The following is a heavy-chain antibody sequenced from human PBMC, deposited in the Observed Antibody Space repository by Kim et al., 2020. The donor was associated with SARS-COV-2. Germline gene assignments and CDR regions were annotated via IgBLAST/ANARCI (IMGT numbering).Heavy chain of an antibody. V-gene: IGHV3-66*01. CDR3: AREGRDYYGSGSYYNVGVDY. D-gene: IGHD3-10*01. CDR1: GFTVSSNY. CDR2: IYSGGST. J-gene: IGHJ4*02. Sequence: GGSLRLSCAASGFTVSSNYMSWVRQAPGKGLEWVSVIYSGGSTYYADSVKGRFTISRDNSKNTLYLQMNSLRAEDTAVYYCAREGRDYYGSGSYYNVGVDYWVQGTLVTVSS.